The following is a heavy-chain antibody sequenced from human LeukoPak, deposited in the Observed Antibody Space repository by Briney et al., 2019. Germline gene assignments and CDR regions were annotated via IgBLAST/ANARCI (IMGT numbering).Heavy chain of an antibody. CDR2: ITGDGGNT. D-gene: IGHD2-2*02. J-gene: IGHJ4*01. CDR3: AKDIYLDS. CDR1: GFTFDDYT. V-gene: IGHV3-43*02. Sequence: GGSLRLSCATSGFTFDDYTMHWVRHAPGKGLEWVSLITGDGGNTFHADSVKGRFTISRDNSKNSLYLQMNSLRSEDTALYYCAKDIYLDSWGQGTLVTVSS.